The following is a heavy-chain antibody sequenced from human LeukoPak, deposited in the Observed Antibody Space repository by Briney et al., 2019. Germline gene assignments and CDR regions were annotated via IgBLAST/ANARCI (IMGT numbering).Heavy chain of an antibody. CDR3: TRQVDSGSYDYYGMDV. D-gene: IGHD1-26*01. J-gene: IGHJ6*02. CDR2: IRSRANSYAT. Sequence: GGSLRLSCAASGFTFSGSAMHWVRQASGKGLEWVGRIRSRANSYATAYAASVKGRFTISRDDSKNTAYLQMNSLKTEDTAVYYCTRQVDSGSYDYYGMDVWGQGTTVTVSS. V-gene: IGHV3-73*01. CDR1: GFTFSGSA.